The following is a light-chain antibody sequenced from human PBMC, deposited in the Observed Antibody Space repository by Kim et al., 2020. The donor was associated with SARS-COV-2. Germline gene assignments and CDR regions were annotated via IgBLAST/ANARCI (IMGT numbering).Light chain of an antibody. CDR1: QSFTSGY. CDR2: LAS. CDR3: QQYDTLPYT. V-gene: IGKV3-20*01. J-gene: IGKJ2*01. Sequence: EIVLTQSPATLSLSPGERATLSCRASQSFTSGYLAWFHQKPGQAPRLLVSLASGRATGIPDRFSGSGSGADFTLSISSVEPEDVGVYYCQQYDTLPYTFGQGTKLEI.